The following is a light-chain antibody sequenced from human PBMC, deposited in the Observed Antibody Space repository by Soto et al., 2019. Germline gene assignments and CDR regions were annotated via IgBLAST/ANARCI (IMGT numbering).Light chain of an antibody. V-gene: IGLV2-8*01. CDR1: SSDVGGYNY. CDR2: EVS. CDR3: SSYAGSNNFV. Sequence: QSVLTQPLSASGSPGQSVTISCTGTSSDVGGYNYVSWYQQHPGRAPKLMISEVSKRPSGVPDRFSASKSGNTASLTVSGLQAEDGADYYCSSYAGSNNFVFGTGTKVTVL. J-gene: IGLJ1*01.